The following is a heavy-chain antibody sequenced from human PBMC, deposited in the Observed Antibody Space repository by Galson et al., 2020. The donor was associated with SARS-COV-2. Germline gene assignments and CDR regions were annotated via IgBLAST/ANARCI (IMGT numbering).Heavy chain of an antibody. Sequence: ETSETLSLPCSVPDAPMRNYYWSWIRQPPAPGLEWIGYISYRGSTSYKPSPRSRVTISVDLSKNQLPLKVISVTAADTAVYYCARDPAPLYGDNYYYGMDVWGRGTTVTVCS. D-gene: IGHD4-17*01. CDR1: DAPMRNYY. J-gene: IGHJ6*02. V-gene: IGHV4-59*01. CDR2: ISYRGST. CDR3: ARDPAPLYGDNYYYGMDV.